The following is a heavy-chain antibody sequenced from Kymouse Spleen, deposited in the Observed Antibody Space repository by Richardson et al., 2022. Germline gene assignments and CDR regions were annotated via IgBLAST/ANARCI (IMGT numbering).Heavy chain of an antibody. CDR2: IYSCGST. J-gene: IGHJ6*02. Sequence: EVQLVESGGGLIQPGGSLRLSCAASGFTVSSNYMSWVRQAPGKGLEWVSVIYSCGSTYYADSVKGRFTISRDNSKNTLYLQMNSLRAEDTAVYYCARESPQLLWFGGMDVWGQGTTVTVSS. D-gene: IGHD3-10*01. CDR3: ARESPQLLWFGGMDV. CDR1: GFTVSSNY. V-gene: IGHV3-66*03.